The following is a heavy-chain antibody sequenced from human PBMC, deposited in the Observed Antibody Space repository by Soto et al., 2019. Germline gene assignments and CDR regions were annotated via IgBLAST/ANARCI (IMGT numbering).Heavy chain of an antibody. D-gene: IGHD6-6*01. V-gene: IGHV3-23*01. CDR2: ISGSGGST. CDR3: AKDRQEHLVPTSFDY. Sequence: GGSLRLSCAASGFTFSSYAMSWVRQAPGKGLEWVSGISGSGGSTYFADSVKGRFTISRDNSKNTLYLQMNSLRAEDTAIYYCAKDRQEHLVPTSFDYWGQGTPVTVSS. J-gene: IGHJ4*02. CDR1: GFTFSSYA.